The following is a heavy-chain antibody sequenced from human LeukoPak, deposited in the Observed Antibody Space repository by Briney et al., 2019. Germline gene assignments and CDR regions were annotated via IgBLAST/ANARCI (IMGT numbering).Heavy chain of an antibody. Sequence: SGTLSLTCAVYGGSFSGYYWSWIRQPPGKGLEWIGEINHSGSTNYNPSLKSRVTISVDTSKNQFSLKLSSVTAADTAVYYCARVKLTYYDFWSGLGAFDYWGQGTLVTVSS. J-gene: IGHJ4*02. V-gene: IGHV4-34*01. CDR3: ARVKLTYYDFWSGLGAFDY. CDR2: INHSGST. D-gene: IGHD3-3*01. CDR1: GGSFSGYY.